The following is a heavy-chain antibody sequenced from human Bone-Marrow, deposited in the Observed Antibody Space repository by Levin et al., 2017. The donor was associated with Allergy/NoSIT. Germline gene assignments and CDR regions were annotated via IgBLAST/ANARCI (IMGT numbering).Heavy chain of an antibody. D-gene: IGHD5-18*01. J-gene: IGHJ6*02. CDR1: GYTFTSYY. Sequence: GESLKISCKASGYTFTSYYMHWVRQAPGQGLEWMGIINPSGGSTSYAQKFQGRVTMTRDTSTSTVYMELSSLRSEDTAVYYCATNAPIQVVPHYYYGMDVWGQGTTVTVSS. V-gene: IGHV1-46*01. CDR3: ATNAPIQVVPHYYYGMDV. CDR2: INPSGGST.